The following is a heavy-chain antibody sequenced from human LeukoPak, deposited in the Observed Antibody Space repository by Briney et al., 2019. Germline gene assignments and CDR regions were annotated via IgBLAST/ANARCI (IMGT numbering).Heavy chain of an antibody. J-gene: IGHJ4*02. CDR3: ARDRGIAVAGTADY. CDR2: ISAYNGKT. V-gene: IGHV1-18*01. CDR1: GYTFTSYG. D-gene: IGHD6-19*01. Sequence: ASVTASSKAYGYTFTSYGISWVRQVPGHGIEWMGWISAYNGKTKYTNKLQGRVTLTTDTSTSTAYMGLRSLRSDDTAVYYCARDRGIAVAGTADYWGQGTLVTVSS.